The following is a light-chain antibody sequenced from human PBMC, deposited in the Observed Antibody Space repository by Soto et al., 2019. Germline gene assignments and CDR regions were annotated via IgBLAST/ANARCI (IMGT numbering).Light chain of an antibody. Sequence: EIVLTHSPATLSLSPGERATLSFRASQSVSSYLAWYQQKPGQAPRLLIYDTSIRASGIPARFSGSGSGTDFTLTISSLDPEDFAVYYCQQRSNRPLTFGQGTRLEI. J-gene: IGKJ5*01. CDR1: QSVSSY. CDR3: QQRSNRPLT. CDR2: DTS. V-gene: IGKV3-11*01.